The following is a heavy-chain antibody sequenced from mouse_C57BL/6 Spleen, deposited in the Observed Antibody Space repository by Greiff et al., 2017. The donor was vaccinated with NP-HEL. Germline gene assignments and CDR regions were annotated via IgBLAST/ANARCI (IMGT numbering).Heavy chain of an antibody. D-gene: IGHD1-1*01. V-gene: IGHV5-4*01. J-gene: IGHJ2*01. Sequence: VQLKESGGGLVKPGGSLKLSCAASGFTFSSYAMSWVRQTPEKRLEWVATISDGGSYSSYPDNVKGRFTIPRDKAKNNRYLQMRQLKSKDTAMDYCARGEDYYGSSYLDYWGQGTTLTVSS. CDR1: GFTFSSYA. CDR2: ISDGGSYS. CDR3: ARGEDYYGSSYLDY.